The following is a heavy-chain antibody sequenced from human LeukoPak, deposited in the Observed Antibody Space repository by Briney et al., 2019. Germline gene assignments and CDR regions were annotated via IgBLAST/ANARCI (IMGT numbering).Heavy chain of an antibody. CDR2: INPNSGDT. J-gene: IGHJ4*02. V-gene: IGHV1-2*02. CDR1: GYTFTAYY. Sequence: ASVKVSCKTSGYTFTAYYIHWVRQAPGQGLEWMGWINPNSGDTNSAQTFQGRVTMTRDTSISTADMELSRLRSDDTAVYYCARAGVAGPTVFDYWGQGTLVTVSS. D-gene: IGHD6-19*01. CDR3: ARAGVAGPTVFDY.